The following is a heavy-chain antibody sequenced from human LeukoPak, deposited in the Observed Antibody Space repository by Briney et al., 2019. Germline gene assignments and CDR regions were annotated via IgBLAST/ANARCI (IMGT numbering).Heavy chain of an antibody. V-gene: IGHV3-23*01. D-gene: IGHD1-14*01. CDR1: GFTFSSYA. CDR3: AARPRMPPRFDN. J-gene: IGHJ4*02. Sequence: GSLRLSCATSGFTFSSYAMSWVRQAPGKGLQWVSAISNGGGSAYYADSVKGRFTISRDNSKSTLYLQMNSLRAEDTAIYYCAARPRMPPRFDNWGQGTLVTVSS. CDR2: ISNGGGSA.